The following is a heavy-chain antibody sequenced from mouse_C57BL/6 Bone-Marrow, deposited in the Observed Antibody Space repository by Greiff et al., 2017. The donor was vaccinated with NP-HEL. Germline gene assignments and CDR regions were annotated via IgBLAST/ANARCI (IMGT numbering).Heavy chain of an antibody. CDR2: IDPSDSYT. D-gene: IGHD2-4*01. V-gene: IGHV1-69*01. CDR1: GYTFTSYW. Sequence: VQLQQPGAELVMPGASVKLSCKASGYTFTSYWMHWVKQRPGQGLEWIGEIDPSDSYTNYNQKFKGKSTLTVDKSSSTAYMQLSSLTSEDSAVYYCARNDYDGDWYFDVWGTGTTVTVSS. CDR3: ARNDYDGDWYFDV. J-gene: IGHJ1*03.